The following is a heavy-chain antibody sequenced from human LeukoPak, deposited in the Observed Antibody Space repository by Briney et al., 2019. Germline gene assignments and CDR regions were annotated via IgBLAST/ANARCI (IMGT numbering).Heavy chain of an antibody. CDR2: IYYSGST. D-gene: IGHD3-22*01. CDR3: APPPYYYEANGYSVA. V-gene: IGHV4-39*07. CDR1: GGSISTSSYY. J-gene: IGHJ5*02. Sequence: SETLSLTCTVSGGSISTSSYYWGWIRQPPGKGLECIGNIYYSGSTYYNPSLKSRVTISVDTSKNQFSPKLSSVTAADTAVYYCAPPPYYYEANGYSVAWGQGTLVTVSS.